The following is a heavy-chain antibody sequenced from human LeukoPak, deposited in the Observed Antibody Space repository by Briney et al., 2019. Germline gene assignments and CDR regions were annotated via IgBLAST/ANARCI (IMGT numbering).Heavy chain of an antibody. CDR3: ARGAARPFDY. CDR1: GGSISSSSYY. J-gene: IGHJ4*02. CDR2: IYDSGST. Sequence: KPSETLSLTCTVSGGSISSSSYYWGWIRQPPGKGLEWIGSIYDSGSTYYNPSVKSRVTISVDTSKNQFSLKLSSVTAADTAVYYCARGAARPFDYWGQGTLVTVSS. V-gene: IGHV4-39*01. D-gene: IGHD6-6*01.